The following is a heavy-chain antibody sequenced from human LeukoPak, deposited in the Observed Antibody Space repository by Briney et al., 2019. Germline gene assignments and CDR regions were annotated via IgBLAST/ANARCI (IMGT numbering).Heavy chain of an antibody. Sequence: GGSLRLSCAASGFTFSSYAMHWVRQAPGKGLEWVAVISYDGGNKYYADSVKGRFTISRDNSKNTLYLQMNSLRAEDTAVYYCARDRGDGGWTDYYGMDVWGQGTTVTVSS. D-gene: IGHD6-19*01. CDR2: ISYDGGNK. V-gene: IGHV3-30-3*01. CDR1: GFTFSSYA. CDR3: ARDRGDGGWTDYYGMDV. J-gene: IGHJ6*02.